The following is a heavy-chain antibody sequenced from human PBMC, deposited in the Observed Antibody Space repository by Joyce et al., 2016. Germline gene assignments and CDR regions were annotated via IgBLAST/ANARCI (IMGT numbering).Heavy chain of an antibody. CDR2: INSDDSRI. V-gene: IGHV3-48*03. D-gene: IGHD2-2*01. J-gene: IGHJ4*02. Sequence: VQPGGSLRLSCAASGIIFSSKEMNWVRQAPGKGREWISSINSDDSRIHYADSVRGRFTISRDNARNSLYLEMNYLRVEDTAIYYCTTPSCANWGQGSLVTVSS. CDR1: GIIFSSKE. CDR3: TTPSCAN.